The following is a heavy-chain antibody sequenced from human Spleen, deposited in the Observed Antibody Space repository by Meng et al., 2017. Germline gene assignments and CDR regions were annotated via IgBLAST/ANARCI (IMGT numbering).Heavy chain of an antibody. J-gene: IGHJ4*02. D-gene: IGHD6-19*01. Sequence: GESLKISCAASGFTVSHNYMTWVRQAPGKGLEWVSAISGTGGSTYYANSVKGRFTISRDNSKNTLYLQMSSLRAEDTAVYYCAKSLAVAGPFDYWGQGTLVTVSS. V-gene: IGHV3-23*01. CDR2: ISGTGGST. CDR3: AKSLAVAGPFDY. CDR1: GFTVSHNY.